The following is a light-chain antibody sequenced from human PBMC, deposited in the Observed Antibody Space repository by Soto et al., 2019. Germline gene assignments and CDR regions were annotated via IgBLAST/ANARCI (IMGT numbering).Light chain of an antibody. V-gene: IGKV1D-12*01. J-gene: IGKJ5*01. CDR3: QQANSFPIT. Sequence: DIPMTQSPSSVSASVGDRVTITCRSSQGISRWLAWYQQKPGKAPKLLVYAASSLQSGVPSRFSGSGSGTDFTLTISSLQPEDFATYYCQQANSFPITFGQGTRLEIK. CDR1: QGISRW. CDR2: AAS.